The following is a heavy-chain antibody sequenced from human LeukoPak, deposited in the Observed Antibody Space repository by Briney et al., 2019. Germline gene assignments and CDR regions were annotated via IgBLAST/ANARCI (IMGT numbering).Heavy chain of an antibody. CDR2: MSKSGYSI. CDR1: GFNFSDYY. V-gene: IGHV3-11*01. J-gene: IGHJ4*02. CDR3: ARGKRRFDS. Sequence: GGSLRLSCAASGFNFSDYYMSWIRQAPGKGLEWVSCMSKSGYSIYYAASVKGRFTISRDNVNHSLFLQMNSLRAEDTAVYYCARGKRRFDSRGQGTLVTVSS.